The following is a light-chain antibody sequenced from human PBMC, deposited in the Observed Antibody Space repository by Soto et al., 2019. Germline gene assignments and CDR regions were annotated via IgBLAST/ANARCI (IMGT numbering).Light chain of an antibody. CDR3: QQLFDSPIT. V-gene: IGKV1-9*01. CDR2: AAS. J-gene: IGKJ5*01. CDR1: QGISTY. Sequence: DIQMTQSPSSLSASVGDRVTITCRASQGISTYLNWSQQKPGKAPKLLIYAASTLESGVPSRFSATVSGTEFSLTITSLQPEDFATYYCQQLFDSPITFGQGTRLEIK.